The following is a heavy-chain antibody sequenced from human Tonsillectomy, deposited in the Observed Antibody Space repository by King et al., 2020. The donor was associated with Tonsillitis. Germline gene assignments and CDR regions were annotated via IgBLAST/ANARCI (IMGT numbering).Heavy chain of an antibody. J-gene: IGHJ1*01. D-gene: IGHD3-22*01. CDR2: ISVYNGNR. CDR3: ASSYYDTSGYYYFQH. V-gene: IGHV1-18*01. CDR1: GYTFSSYG. Sequence: QLVQSGAEVKKPGASVKVSCKASGYTFSSYGISWVRQAPGQGLEWMGWISVYNGNRNYAQKLQDRVTMTTDTSTSTAYMELRSLRSDDTAVYYCASSYYDTSGYYYFQHWGQGTLVTVSS.